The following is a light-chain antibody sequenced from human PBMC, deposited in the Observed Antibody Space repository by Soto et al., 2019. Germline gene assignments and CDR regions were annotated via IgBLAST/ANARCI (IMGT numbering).Light chain of an antibody. V-gene: IGLV2-14*03. Sequence: QSALTQPASVSGSPGQSITISCTGTSSDVGGYNYVSWYQHHPGKAPKLMIYDVSNRPSGVSKRFSGSKSGNTASLTISGLQAEDEADYYCSSYTSSSSLYVVFGGGTKLTVL. CDR3: SSYTSSSSLYVV. J-gene: IGLJ2*01. CDR2: DVS. CDR1: SSDVGGYNY.